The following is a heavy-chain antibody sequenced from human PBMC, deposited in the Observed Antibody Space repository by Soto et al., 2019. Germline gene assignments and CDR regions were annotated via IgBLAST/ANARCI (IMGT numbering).Heavy chain of an antibody. CDR3: TRRRPASWFGP. Sequence: ETLSLTCAVSGDSINSGYYWCCIRQPPGKGLEWIGSIYQSGSTYYNPSLKSRVTISVDTSKNQFSLKLSSVTAADTAVYYCTRRRPASWFGPWGQGTLVTVSS. J-gene: IGHJ5*02. CDR1: GDSINSGYY. CDR2: IYQSGST. V-gene: IGHV4-38-2*01.